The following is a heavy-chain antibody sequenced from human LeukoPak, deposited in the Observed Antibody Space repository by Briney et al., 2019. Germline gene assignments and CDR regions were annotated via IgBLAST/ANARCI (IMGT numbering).Heavy chain of an antibody. D-gene: IGHD3-9*01. J-gene: IGHJ2*01. Sequence: ASVKVSCKASGYTFTGYYMHWVRQAPGQGLEWMGWINPNSGGTNYAQKFQGRVTMTRDTSISTAYMELSRLRSDDTAVYYCARVKGWLLSNWYFDLWGRGTLVTVSS. CDR3: ARVKGWLLSNWYFDL. CDR1: GYTFTGYY. CDR2: INPNSGGT. V-gene: IGHV1-2*02.